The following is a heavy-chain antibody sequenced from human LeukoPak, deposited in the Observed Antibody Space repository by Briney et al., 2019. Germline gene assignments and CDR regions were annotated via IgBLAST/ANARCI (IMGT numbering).Heavy chain of an antibody. V-gene: IGHV3-21*06. J-gene: IGHJ4*02. D-gene: IGHD3-10*01. CDR2: ISSSSSYI. CDR3: VRDRHYIGNREVRFPY. Sequence: GGSLRLSCAASGFTFTSYGMTWVRQAQGKGLEWVSSISSSSSYIYYADSVKGRFTISRDNAKNSLDLQMNSLRVEDTAVYYCVRDRHYIGNREVRFPYWGQGALVTVSS. CDR1: GFTFTSYG.